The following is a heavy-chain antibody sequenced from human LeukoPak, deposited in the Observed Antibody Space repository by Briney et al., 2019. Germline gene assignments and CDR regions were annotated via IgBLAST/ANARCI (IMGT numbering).Heavy chain of an antibody. CDR1: GFTFSSYS. D-gene: IGHD3-3*01. Sequence: GGSLRLSCAASGFTFSSYSMNWVRQAPGKGLEWVSTISSSSSYIYYADSVKGRFTISRDNAKNSLYLQMNSLRAEDTAVYYCARDQYYDFWSGYYDYWGQGTLVTVSS. CDR2: ISSSSSYI. J-gene: IGHJ4*02. CDR3: ARDQYYDFWSGYYDY. V-gene: IGHV3-21*01.